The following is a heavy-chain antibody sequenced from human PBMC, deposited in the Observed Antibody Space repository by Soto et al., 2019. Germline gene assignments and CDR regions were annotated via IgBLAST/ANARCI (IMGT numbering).Heavy chain of an antibody. D-gene: IGHD3-10*01. CDR1: GGSISSGGYY. CDR3: ARGVTMVRGVIHTPYFDY. J-gene: IGHJ4*02. Sequence: PSETLSLTCTVSGGSISSGGYYWRWNRQHPGKGLEWIGYIYYSGSTYYNPSLKSRVTISVDTSKNQFSLKLSSVTAADTAVYYCARGVTMVRGVIHTPYFDYPGQGTLVTVSS. CDR2: IYYSGST. V-gene: IGHV4-31*03.